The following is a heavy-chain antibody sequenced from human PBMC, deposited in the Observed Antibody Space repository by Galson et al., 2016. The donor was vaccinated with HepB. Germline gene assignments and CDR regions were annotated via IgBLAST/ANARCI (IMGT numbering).Heavy chain of an antibody. Sequence: SETLSLTCTVSGGSISSSSYFWAWIRQPPGKGLDWIGSIYYSGTTHYNPSLQSRVTISVDTSKNQFSLRLTFVTAADTAVYSCARQDRSGLVNFWGQGTMVTVSS. D-gene: IGHD3/OR15-3a*01. CDR1: GGSISSSSYF. V-gene: IGHV4-39*01. CDR3: ARQDRSGLVNF. J-gene: IGHJ3*01. CDR2: IYYSGTT.